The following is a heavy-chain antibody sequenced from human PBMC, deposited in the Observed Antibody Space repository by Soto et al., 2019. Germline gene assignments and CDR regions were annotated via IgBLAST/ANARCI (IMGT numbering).Heavy chain of an antibody. CDR1: GYTFTSYA. CDR2: INAGNGNT. V-gene: IGHV1-3*01. Sequence: ASVKVSCKASGYTFTSYAMHWVRQAPGQRLEWMGWINAGNGNTKYSQKFQGRVTITRDPSASTAYMELSSLRSEDTAVYYCARGLAPYYFDYWGQGTLVTVSS. D-gene: IGHD3-9*01. CDR3: ARGLAPYYFDY. J-gene: IGHJ4*02.